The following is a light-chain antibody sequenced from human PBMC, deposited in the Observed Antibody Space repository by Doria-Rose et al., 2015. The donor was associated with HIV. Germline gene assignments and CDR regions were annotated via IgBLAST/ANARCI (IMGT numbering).Light chain of an antibody. CDR3: HQYGTSWT. J-gene: IGKJ1*01. Sequence: TQSPGTLSLSPGERATLSCRASQSFSSTYLAWYQRKPGQAPSLLIYDGSTRATGIPDRFSASGSGTDFTLTINRLEPEDCALYYCHQYGTSWTFGQGTKMQI. CDR2: DGS. CDR1: QSFSSTY. V-gene: IGKV3-20*01.